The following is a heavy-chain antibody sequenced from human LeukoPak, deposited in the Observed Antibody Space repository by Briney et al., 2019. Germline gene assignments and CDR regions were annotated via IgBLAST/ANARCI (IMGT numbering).Heavy chain of an antibody. CDR2: ISSGSSAI. Sequence: GGSLRLSCEASGFTFTTYSMTWVRQAPGKGLEWVSIISSGSSAIFSADALKGRFTISRDNAKNSLYLQMNSLRAEDTAVYYCARDPLGVAGGYWGQGTLVTVSS. CDR3: ARDPLGVAGGY. J-gene: IGHJ4*02. D-gene: IGHD6-19*01. V-gene: IGHV3-21*01. CDR1: GFTFTTYS.